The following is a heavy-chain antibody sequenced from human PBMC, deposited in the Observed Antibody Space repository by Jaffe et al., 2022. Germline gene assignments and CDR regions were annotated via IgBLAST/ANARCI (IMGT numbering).Heavy chain of an antibody. V-gene: IGHV4-38-2*01. CDR3: ARLGVVLLWFGGDNWFDP. D-gene: IGHD3-10*01. CDR2: IYHSGST. CDR1: GYSISSGYY. Sequence: QVQLQESGPGLVKPSETLSLTCAVSGYSISSGYYWGWIRQPPGKGLEWIGSIYHSGSTYYNPSLKSRVTISVDTSKNQFSLKLSSVTAADTAVYYCARLGVVLLWFGGDNWFDPWGQGTLVTVSS. J-gene: IGHJ5*02.